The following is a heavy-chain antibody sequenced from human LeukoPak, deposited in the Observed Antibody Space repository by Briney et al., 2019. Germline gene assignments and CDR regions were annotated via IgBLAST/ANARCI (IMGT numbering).Heavy chain of an antibody. D-gene: IGHD2-8*02. J-gene: IGHJ4*02. Sequence: GGSLRLSCAASGFTFSDYYMTWIRQAPGQGPDWISYISSSGGTIFYADSVKGRFTISRDNAKNSVYLQMNSLRAEDTAVYYCATGPSGYFFNYWGQGTPVTVSS. V-gene: IGHV3-11*04. CDR2: ISSSGGTI. CDR3: ATGPSGYFFNY. CDR1: GFTFSDYY.